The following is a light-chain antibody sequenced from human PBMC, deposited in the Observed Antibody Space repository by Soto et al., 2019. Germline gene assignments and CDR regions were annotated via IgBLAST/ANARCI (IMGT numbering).Light chain of an antibody. Sequence: DIQMTQSPSSLSASVGDRVTITCRASQSVITWLAWYQQKPGKAPKLLISKASNLENGVPSRFSGSGSGTDFTLTISSLQPEDFATYYCQQSYSTPITLGQGTRWRL. CDR1: QSVITW. J-gene: IGKJ5*01. CDR3: QQSYSTPIT. V-gene: IGKV1-5*03. CDR2: KAS.